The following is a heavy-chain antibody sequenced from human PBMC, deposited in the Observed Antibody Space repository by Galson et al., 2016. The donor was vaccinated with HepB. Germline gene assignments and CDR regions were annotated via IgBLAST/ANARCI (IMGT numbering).Heavy chain of an antibody. CDR2: V. Sequence: SLRLSCAASGFNFDDSAMYWVRQVSGKGLEWVAVVRGRFTISRDNSQNTLYLQMNSLRVDDTALYYCARDFIGGPPDYFDYWGQGTLVTVSS. CDR3: ARDFIGGPPDYFDY. CDR1: GFNFDDSA. V-gene: IGHV3-30*03. D-gene: IGHD3-16*01. J-gene: IGHJ4*02.